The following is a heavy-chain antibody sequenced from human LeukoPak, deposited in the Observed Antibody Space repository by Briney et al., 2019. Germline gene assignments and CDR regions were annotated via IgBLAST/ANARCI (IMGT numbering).Heavy chain of an antibody. V-gene: IGHV5-51*01. CDR3: ARLARGYSRSPTYGMDV. Sequence: GESLKISCKGSGYSFTSYWIGWVRQMPGKGLEWMGIIYPGDSDTRYSPSFQGQVTISADKSISTAYLQWSSLKASDTAMYYCARLARGYSRSPTYGMDVWGQGTTVTVSS. CDR2: IYPGDSDT. D-gene: IGHD6-13*01. CDR1: GYSFTSYW. J-gene: IGHJ6*02.